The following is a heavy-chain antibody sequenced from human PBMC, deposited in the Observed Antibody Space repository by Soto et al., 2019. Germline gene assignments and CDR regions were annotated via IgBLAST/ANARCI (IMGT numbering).Heavy chain of an antibody. CDR3: ARGNDYGDY. Sequence: QVQLQESGPGLVKPSETLSLTCTVSGDSISSYYWSWIRQPPGKGLEWIGYIYYSGSTNYNPSLKSRVTISVDTSKNQFSLKLSSVTAADTAVYYCARGNDYGDYWGQGTLVTVSS. V-gene: IGHV4-59*01. CDR2: IYYSGST. J-gene: IGHJ4*02. CDR1: GDSISSYY.